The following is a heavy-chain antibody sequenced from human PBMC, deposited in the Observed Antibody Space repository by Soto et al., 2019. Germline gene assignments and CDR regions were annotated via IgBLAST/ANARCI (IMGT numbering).Heavy chain of an antibody. V-gene: IGHV3-21*01. CDR3: ARDNRDPYSSGWYSDY. J-gene: IGHJ4*02. D-gene: IGHD6-19*01. CDR1: GFTFSSYS. Sequence: GGSLRLSCAASGFTFSSYSMNWVRQAPGKGLEWVSSISSSSSYIYYADSVKGRFTISRDNAKNSLYLQMNSLRAEDTAVYYCARDNRDPYSSGWYSDYWGQGTLVTVSS. CDR2: ISSSSSYI.